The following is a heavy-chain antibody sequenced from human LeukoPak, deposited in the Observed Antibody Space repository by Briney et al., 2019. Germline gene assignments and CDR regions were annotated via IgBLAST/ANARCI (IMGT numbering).Heavy chain of an antibody. Sequence: SETLSLTCAVYGGSFSGYYWSWLRLPPGKGLEWIAEINHSGSTNYNPSLKSRVTISIDTSKNQFSLKVSSVTAADTAVYYCARGQYRRDYWGQGTLVTVSS. CDR2: INHSGST. V-gene: IGHV4-34*01. J-gene: IGHJ4*02. CDR3: ARGQYRRDY. CDR1: GGSFSGYY. D-gene: IGHD5-18*01.